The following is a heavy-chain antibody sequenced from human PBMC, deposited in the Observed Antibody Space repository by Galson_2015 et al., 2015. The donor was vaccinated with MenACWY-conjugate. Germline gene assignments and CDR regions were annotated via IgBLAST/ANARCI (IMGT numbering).Heavy chain of an antibody. D-gene: IGHD4-17*01. CDR3: VRDVDYGDNGGMDV. CDR2: IHQDGGRK. V-gene: IGHV3-7*03. J-gene: IGHJ6*02. Sequence: SLRLSCAASGFRFTDYWMTWVRQAPGKGLEWVANIHQDGGRKYYADSLKGRFTISRDNAKNSVFLQMTSRRPEDTAVYYCVRDVDYGDNGGMDVWGQVTTATVSS. CDR1: GFRFTDYW.